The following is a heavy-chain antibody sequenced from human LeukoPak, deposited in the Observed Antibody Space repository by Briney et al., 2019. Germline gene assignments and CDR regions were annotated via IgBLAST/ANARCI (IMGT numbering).Heavy chain of an antibody. CDR1: GFTFSNYG. CDR2: IPYDGSNK. CDR3: AKDWNYYGSGSYYDSWGY. J-gene: IGHJ4*02. D-gene: IGHD3-10*01. V-gene: IGHV3-30*02. Sequence: GSLRLSCAASGFTFSNYGMHWVRQAPGKGLEWLSYIPYDGSNKYYADSVKGRFTIFRDNSKNTLFLQMNSLRPEDTAIYYCAKDWNYYGSGSYYDSWGYWGQGTLVTVSS.